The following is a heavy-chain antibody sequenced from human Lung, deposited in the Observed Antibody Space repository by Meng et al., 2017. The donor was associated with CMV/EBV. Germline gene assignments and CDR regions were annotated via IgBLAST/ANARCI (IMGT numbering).Heavy chain of an antibody. V-gene: IGHV3-15*01. D-gene: IGHD4-17*01. J-gene: IGHJ4*02. Sequence: ESLKISXTVSGFTFSNAWKSWVRLAPGKGLEWVGRITSKTDGGTTDYAAPVKGRFTISRDDSKNTLYLQMNSLKTEDTAVYYCTTVPYDYGDDVSDDWGQGTLVTVSS. CDR1: GFTFSNAW. CDR3: TTVPYDYGDDVSDD. CDR2: ITSKTDGGTT.